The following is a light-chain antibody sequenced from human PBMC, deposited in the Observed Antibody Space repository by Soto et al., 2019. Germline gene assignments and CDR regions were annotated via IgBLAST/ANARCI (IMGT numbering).Light chain of an antibody. V-gene: IGLV1-51*02. CDR1: SSNIGNNY. Sequence: QSVLTQPPSVSAAPGQKVTISCSGSSSNIGNNYVSWYQQLPGTAPKLLIYENNKRPSGIPDRFSGSKSGTSATLGITGLQTGDEAEYYCGTWDSSLSPNWVFGGGTKLTVL. CDR3: GTWDSSLSPNWV. J-gene: IGLJ3*02. CDR2: ENN.